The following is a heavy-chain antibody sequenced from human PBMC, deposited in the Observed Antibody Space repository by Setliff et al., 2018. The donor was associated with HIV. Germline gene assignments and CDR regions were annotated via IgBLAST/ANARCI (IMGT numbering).Heavy chain of an antibody. CDR1: GYTFSYA. Sequence: ASVKVSCKASGYTFSYAMHWVRQAPGQRLEWMGWVNAGNGNTKYSQKFQGRVTITRDTSASTAYMELSSLRSEDTAVYYCASIDCGGDCYSYYYYGMDVWGQGTTVTVSS. CDR3: ASIDCGGDCYSYYYYGMDV. J-gene: IGHJ6*02. V-gene: IGHV1-3*01. D-gene: IGHD2-21*02. CDR2: VNAGNGNT.